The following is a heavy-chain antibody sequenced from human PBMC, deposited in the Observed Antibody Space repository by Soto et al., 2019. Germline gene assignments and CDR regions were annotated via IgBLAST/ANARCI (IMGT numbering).Heavy chain of an antibody. J-gene: IGHJ4*02. CDR2: ISYDGSNK. V-gene: IGHV3-30-3*01. Sequence: QVQLVESGGGVVQPGRSLRLSCAASGFTFSSYAMHWVRQAPGKGLEWVAVISYDGSNKYYADSVKGRFTISRDNSKNPLYLQMNSLRAEDTAGYYCARDPVFLEWLLLFDSWGQGTLVTVSS. CDR1: GFTFSSYA. D-gene: IGHD3-3*01. CDR3: ARDPVFLEWLLLFDS.